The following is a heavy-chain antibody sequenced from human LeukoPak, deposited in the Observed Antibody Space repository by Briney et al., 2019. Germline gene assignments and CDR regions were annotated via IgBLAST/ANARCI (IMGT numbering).Heavy chain of an antibody. J-gene: IGHJ6*03. CDR3: AKDQRRRGYSGYDSNYYYYMDV. CDR1: GFTFSSYG. V-gene: IGHV3-33*06. CDR2: IWDDGSNK. D-gene: IGHD5-12*01. Sequence: GRSLRLSCAASGFTFSSYGMHWVRQAPGKGLEWVAVIWDDGSNKYYADPVKGRFTISRDNSKNTLYLQMNSLRAEDTAVYYCAKDQRRRGYSGYDSNYYYYMDVWGKGTTVTVSS.